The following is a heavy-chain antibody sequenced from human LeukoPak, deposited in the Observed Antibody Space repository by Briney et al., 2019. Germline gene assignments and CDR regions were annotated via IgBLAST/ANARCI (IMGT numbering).Heavy chain of an antibody. CDR3: ARDTVTGYGIDY. CDR1: GFTFSDLG. V-gene: IGHV3-33*01. Sequence: GGSLRLSCKVSGFTFSDLGMHWVRQAPGKGLEWVAVIWSDGSVEHYGDSVKGRFTVSRDNFEKTLYLDLSSLRAEDTAVYCARDTVTGYGIDYWGQGTLVTVSS. J-gene: IGHJ4*02. D-gene: IGHD5-12*01. CDR2: IWSDGSVE.